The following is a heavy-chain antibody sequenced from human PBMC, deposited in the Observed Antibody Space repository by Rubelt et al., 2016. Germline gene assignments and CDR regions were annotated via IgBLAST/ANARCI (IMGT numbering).Heavy chain of an antibody. D-gene: IGHD3-16*01. CDR1: GFTFSSYA. V-gene: IGHV3-23*01. CDR2: ISGSGGST. CDR3: AKDGGGVTRLPSHY. Sequence: RLSCAASGFTFSSYAMSWVRQAPGKGLEWVSAISGSGGSTYYADSVKGRFTISRDNSKNTLYLQMNSLRAEDTAVYYCAKDGGGVTRLPSHYWGQGTLVTVSS. J-gene: IGHJ4*02.